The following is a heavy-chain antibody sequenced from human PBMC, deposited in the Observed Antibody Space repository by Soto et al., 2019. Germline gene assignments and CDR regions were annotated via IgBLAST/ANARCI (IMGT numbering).Heavy chain of an antibody. Sequence: XGSLRLSCASSGFIFSGSAIHWVRQASGKWLEWVGRIRSRANNFATSSAASVKGRFTFSRDDSKNTAYLQMNTLKPEDTAVYYCARGQGADLGDYHSHGMEVWGQGTTVSVSS. CDR1: GFIFSGSA. CDR2: IRSRANNFAT. J-gene: IGHJ6*01. V-gene: IGHV3-73*01. D-gene: IGHD6-19*01. CDR3: ARGQGADLGDYHSHGMEV.